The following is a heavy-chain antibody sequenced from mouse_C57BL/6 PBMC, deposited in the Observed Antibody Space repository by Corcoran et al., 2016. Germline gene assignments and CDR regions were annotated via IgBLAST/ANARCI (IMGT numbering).Heavy chain of an antibody. Sequence: QIQLVQSGPELKKPGETVKISCKASGYTFTTYGMSWVKQAPGKGLKWMGWINTYSGVPTYADDFKGRFAFSLETSASTAYLQINNLKNEDTATYFCARNYGMGWYFDVWGTGTTVTVSS. CDR2: INTYSGVP. CDR3: ARNYGMGWYFDV. J-gene: IGHJ1*03. D-gene: IGHD1-1*01. V-gene: IGHV9-3*01. CDR1: GYTFTTYG.